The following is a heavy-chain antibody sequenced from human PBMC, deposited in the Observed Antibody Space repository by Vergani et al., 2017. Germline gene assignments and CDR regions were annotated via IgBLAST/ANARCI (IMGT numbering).Heavy chain of an antibody. CDR2: IYYSGST. V-gene: IGHV4-30-4*01. Sequence: QVQLQASGPGLVKPSATLSLTCTVSGVSISSGDYYWSWIRQPPGKGLEWIGYIYYSGSTYYNPSLKSRVTISVDTSKNQFSLKLSSVTAADTAVYYCARGPTDCGGDCYDYWGQGTLVTVSS. CDR1: GVSISSGDYY. CDR3: ARGPTDCGGDCYDY. J-gene: IGHJ4*02. D-gene: IGHD2-21*01.